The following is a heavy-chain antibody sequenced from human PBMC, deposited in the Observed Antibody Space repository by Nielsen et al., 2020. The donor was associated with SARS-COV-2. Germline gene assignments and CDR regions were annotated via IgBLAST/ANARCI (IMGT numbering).Heavy chain of an antibody. CDR1: GFTFSSYA. J-gene: IGHJ4*02. CDR2: ISYDGSNR. CDR3: ARGGKRFDSSGYFSPDY. Sequence: GSLKISCAASGFTFSSYAFHWVRQAPGKGLEWVAVISYDGSNRYYADSVEGRFTISRDNSKNTLYLQMNSLRAEDTAVYYCARGGKRFDSSGYFSPDYWGQGTLVTVSS. V-gene: IGHV3-30-3*01. D-gene: IGHD3-22*01.